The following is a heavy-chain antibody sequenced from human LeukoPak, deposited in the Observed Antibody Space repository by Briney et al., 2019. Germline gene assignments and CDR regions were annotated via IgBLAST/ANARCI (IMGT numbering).Heavy chain of an antibody. CDR1: GFSFSSSW. Sequence: GGSLRLSCAVSGFSFSSSWINWVRQAPGKGPEWVASINPDGSEHYYVDSVKGRSTISRDNAKDSLYLQMSSLRVEDTAVYFCVRGRPYWGQGTLVTVSS. V-gene: IGHV3-7*05. CDR3: VRGRPY. J-gene: IGHJ4*02. CDR2: INPDGSEH.